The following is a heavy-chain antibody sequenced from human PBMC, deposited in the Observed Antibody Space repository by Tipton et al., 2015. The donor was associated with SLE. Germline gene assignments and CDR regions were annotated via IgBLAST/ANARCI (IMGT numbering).Heavy chain of an antibody. D-gene: IGHD3-9*01. J-gene: IGHJ6*03. CDR2: INYSGST. V-gene: IGHV4-39*07. CDR3: VSELEYFDWLCLSDIHYYFDV. CDR1: GGSISSSTHY. Sequence: TLSLTCSVSGGSISSSTHYWGWIRQPPGKGLNWIGIINYSGSTHYNPSLKSRVTISVDTSKNQFSLNLNSVTAADTAVYYCVSELEYFDWLCLSDIHYYFDVWGTGTTVTVSS.